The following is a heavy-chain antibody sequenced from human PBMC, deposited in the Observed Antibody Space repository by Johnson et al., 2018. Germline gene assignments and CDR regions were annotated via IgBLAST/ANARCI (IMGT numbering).Heavy chain of an antibody. J-gene: IGHJ5*02. Sequence: QVQLVESGGGLVQXGGSLRLXCAASAFSFSSYWMNWVRQAPGKGLVWVAVISYDGSNKYYADSVKGRFTISRDNFKNTLYLQMNSLRAEDTALYYCAKGACIAVARMGPTWFDPWGQGTLVTVSS. CDR3: AKGACIAVARMGPTWFDP. CDR2: ISYDGSNK. CDR1: AFSFSSYW. V-gene: IGHV3-30*18. D-gene: IGHD6-19*01.